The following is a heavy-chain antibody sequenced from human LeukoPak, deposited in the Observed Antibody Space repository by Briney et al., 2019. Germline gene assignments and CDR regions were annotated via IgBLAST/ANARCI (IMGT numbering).Heavy chain of an antibody. D-gene: IGHD3-10*02. Sequence: PGGSLRLSCAASGFTFSNYWMSWVRQAPGKGLEWVANIKRDGSEKYYVDSVKGRFTISRDNAKNSVHLQMNNLRVEDTAVYFCARDSNVDVEEVPIDAFYYYYYYMDVWGTGTTVIVSS. CDR2: IKRDGSEK. V-gene: IGHV3-7*03. CDR3: ARDSNVDVEEVPIDAFYYYYYYMDV. CDR1: GFTFSNYW. J-gene: IGHJ6*03.